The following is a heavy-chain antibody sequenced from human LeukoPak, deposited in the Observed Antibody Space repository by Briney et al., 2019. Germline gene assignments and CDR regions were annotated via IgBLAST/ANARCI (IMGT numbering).Heavy chain of an antibody. CDR1: GGSISSGGYY. D-gene: IGHD3-22*01. J-gene: IGHJ4*02. CDR2: IYYSGST. Sequence: SETLSLTCTVSGGSISSGGYYWSWIRQHPGKGLEWIGYIYYSGSTYYNPSLKSRVTISVDTSKNQFSLKPSSVTAADTAVYYCASGFVINYYDSSGYQSALDYWGQGTLVTVSS. V-gene: IGHV4-31*03. CDR3: ASGFVINYYDSSGYQSALDY.